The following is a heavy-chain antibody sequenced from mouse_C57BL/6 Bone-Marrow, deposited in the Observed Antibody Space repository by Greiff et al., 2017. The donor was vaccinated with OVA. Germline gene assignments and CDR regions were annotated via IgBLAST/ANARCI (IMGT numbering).Heavy chain of an antibody. CDR3: ARVTTVVALYYYAMDY. V-gene: IGHV5-6*02. CDR1: GFTFSSYG. Sequence: EVMLVESGGDLVKPGGSLKLSCAASGFTFSSYGMSWVRQTPDKRLEWVATISSGGSYTYYPDSVKGRFTISRDNAKNTLYLQMSSLKSEDTAMYYCARVTTVVALYYYAMDYWGQGTSVTVSS. J-gene: IGHJ4*01. CDR2: ISSGGSYT. D-gene: IGHD1-1*01.